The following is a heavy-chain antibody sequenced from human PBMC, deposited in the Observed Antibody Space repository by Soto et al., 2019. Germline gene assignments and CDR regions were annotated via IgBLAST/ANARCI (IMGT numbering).Heavy chain of an antibody. D-gene: IGHD2-15*01. CDR1: GGTFSSYA. CDR3: ARVLLPRYCSGGSCYRNFDY. Sequence: ASVKVSCKASGGTFSSYAISWVRQAPGQGLEWMGGIIPIFGTANYAQKFQGRVTITADESTSTAYMELSSLRSEDTAVYYCARVLLPRYCSGGSCYRNFDYWGQGTLVTVSS. J-gene: IGHJ4*02. CDR2: IIPIFGTA. V-gene: IGHV1-69*13.